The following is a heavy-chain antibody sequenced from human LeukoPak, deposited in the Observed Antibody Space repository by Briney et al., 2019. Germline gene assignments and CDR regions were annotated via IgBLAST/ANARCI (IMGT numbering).Heavy chain of an antibody. CDR1: GYTFTSYG. V-gene: IGHV1-2*02. D-gene: IGHD6-6*01. Sequence: ASVKVSCKASGYTFTSYGISWVRQAPGQGLEWMGWINPNSGGTNYAQKFQGRVTMTRDTSISTAYMELSRLRSDDTAVYYCASSIAARIDFDYWGQGTLVTVSS. CDR2: INPNSGGT. CDR3: ASSIAARIDFDY. J-gene: IGHJ4*02.